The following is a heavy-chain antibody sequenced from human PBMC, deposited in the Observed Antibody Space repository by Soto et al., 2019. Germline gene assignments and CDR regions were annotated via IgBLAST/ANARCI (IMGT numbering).Heavy chain of an antibody. V-gene: IGHV3-23*01. J-gene: IGHJ4*02. D-gene: IGHD4-17*01. Sequence: PGGALRHSCGGSGFTLSRYAMSLGRPAPGKGLEWVSAISGSGGSTYYADSVKGRFTISRDNSKNTLYLQMNSLRAEDTAVYYCAKYGEYASTFDYWGQGTLVTVYS. CDR2: ISGSGGST. CDR1: GFTLSRYA. CDR3: AKYGEYASTFDY.